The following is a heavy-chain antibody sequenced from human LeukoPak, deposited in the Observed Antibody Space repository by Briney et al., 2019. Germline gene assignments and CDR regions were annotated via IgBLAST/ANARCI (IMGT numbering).Heavy chain of an antibody. CDR2: ISSSSSYI. Sequence: GGSLRLSCAASGFTFSSYSMNWARQAPGKGLEWVSSISSSSSYIYYADSVKGRFTISRDNAKNSLYLQMNSLRAEDTAVYYCARDEGGEYYYGSGSYNYWGQGTLVTVSS. D-gene: IGHD3-10*01. CDR1: GFTFSSYS. CDR3: ARDEGGEYYYGSGSYNY. J-gene: IGHJ4*02. V-gene: IGHV3-21*01.